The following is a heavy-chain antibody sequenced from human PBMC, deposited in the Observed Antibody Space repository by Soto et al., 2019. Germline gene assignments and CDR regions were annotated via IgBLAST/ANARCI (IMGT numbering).Heavy chain of an antibody. J-gene: IGHJ6*02. CDR1: GFTFSSSW. Sequence: GGSLRLSCAASGFTFSSSWMHWVRQALGMGPVWVSRTNDDGSITSYVDSVKGRFAISRDNAKNTLYRQMSSLRAEDTGVYYCARAIGYYGLDVWGQGTTVTVSS. CDR2: TNDDGSIT. V-gene: IGHV3-74*01. CDR3: ARAIGYYGLDV. D-gene: IGHD3-22*01.